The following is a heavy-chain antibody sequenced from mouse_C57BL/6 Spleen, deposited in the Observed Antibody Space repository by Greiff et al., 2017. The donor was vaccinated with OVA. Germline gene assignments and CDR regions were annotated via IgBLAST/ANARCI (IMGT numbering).Heavy chain of an antibody. D-gene: IGHD1-1*01. CDR3: ARAGGSSPWFAY. V-gene: IGHV1-74*01. Sequence: QVQLQQPGAELVKPGASVKVSCKASGYTFTSYWMPWVKQRPGQGLEWIGRLHPSDSDTNYNQKFKGKATLTVDKSSSTAYMQLSSLTSEDAAVDDCARAGGSSPWFAYWGQGTLVTVSA. CDR1: GYTFTSYW. J-gene: IGHJ3*01. CDR2: LHPSDSDT.